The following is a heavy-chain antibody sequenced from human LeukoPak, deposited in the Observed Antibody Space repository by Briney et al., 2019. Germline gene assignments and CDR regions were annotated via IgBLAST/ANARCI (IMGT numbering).Heavy chain of an antibody. CDR1: GFTFSSYA. V-gene: IGHV3-23*01. J-gene: IGHJ4*02. CDR2: ISDSGSGGST. Sequence: PGGSLILSCAASGFTFSSYAMSWVRQAPGKGLEWVSTISDSGSGGSTYYADSVKGRFTISRDNSKNTLYLQMNSLRAEDTAVYYCAGELRFLEWLLPIDYWGQGTLVTVSS. D-gene: IGHD3-3*01. CDR3: AGELRFLEWLLPIDY.